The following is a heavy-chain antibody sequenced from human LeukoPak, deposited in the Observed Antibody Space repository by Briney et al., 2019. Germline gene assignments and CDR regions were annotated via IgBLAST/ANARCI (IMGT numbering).Heavy chain of an antibody. CDR1: GYTFTSYY. CDR3: ARDHLSQLWFDY. Sequence: ASVKVSCKASGYTFTSYYMHRVRQAPGQGLEWMGIINPSGGSTSYAQKFQGRVTMTRDMSTSTVYMELSSLRSEDTAVYYCARDHLSQLWFDYWGQGTLVTVSS. J-gene: IGHJ4*02. CDR2: INPSGGST. D-gene: IGHD5-18*01. V-gene: IGHV1-46*01.